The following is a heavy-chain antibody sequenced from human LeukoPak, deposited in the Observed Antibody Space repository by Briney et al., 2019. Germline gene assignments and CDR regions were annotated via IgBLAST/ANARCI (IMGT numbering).Heavy chain of an antibody. J-gene: IGHJ4*02. V-gene: IGHV3-23*01. Sequence: PGGSLRLSCAASGFTFSSYAMSWVRQAPGKGLEWVSAISGSGSGGSTYYADSVKGRFTISRDNSKNTLYLQMNSLRAEDTAVYYCAKEGGYSYGYPFDYWGQGTLVTVSS. CDR3: AKEGGYSYGYPFDY. D-gene: IGHD5-18*01. CDR1: GFTFSSYA. CDR2: ISGSGSGGST.